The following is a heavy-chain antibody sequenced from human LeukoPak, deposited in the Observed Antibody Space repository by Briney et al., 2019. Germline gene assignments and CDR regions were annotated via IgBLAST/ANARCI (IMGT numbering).Heavy chain of an antibody. V-gene: IGHV1-69*04. J-gene: IGHJ4*02. D-gene: IGHD5-12*01. CDR2: IIPILGIA. Sequence: ASVKVSCKASGGTFSSYAISRVRQAPGQGLEWMGRIIPILGIANYAQKFQGRVTITADKSTSTAYMELSSLRSEDTAVYYCARARRSGYDYKLDYWGQGTLVTVSS. CDR1: GGTFSSYA. CDR3: ARARRSGYDYKLDY.